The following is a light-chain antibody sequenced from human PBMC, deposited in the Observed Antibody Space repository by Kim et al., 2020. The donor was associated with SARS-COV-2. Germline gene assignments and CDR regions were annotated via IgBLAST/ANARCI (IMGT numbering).Light chain of an antibody. CDR2: DVS. Sequence: QSALTQPASVSGSPGQSITISCTGTSSDVGGYNYVSWYQQHPGKAPKLMIYDVSNRPSGVSNRFSGSKSGNTASLTISGLQAEDEADYYCSSYTSSSTNWVCGGGTQLTVL. J-gene: IGLJ3*02. V-gene: IGLV2-14*03. CDR1: SSDVGGYNY. CDR3: SSYTSSSTNWV.